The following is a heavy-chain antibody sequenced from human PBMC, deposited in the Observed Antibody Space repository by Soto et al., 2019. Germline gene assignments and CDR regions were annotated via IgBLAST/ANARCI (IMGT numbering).Heavy chain of an antibody. CDR2: IKQDGSEK. CDR1: GFTFSSYW. CDR3: ARANSRLGELSADYGMDV. D-gene: IGHD3-16*02. Sequence: GGSLRLSCAASGFTFSSYWMSWVRQAPGKGLEWVANIKQDGSEKYYVDSVKGRFTISRDNAKNSLYLQMNSLRAEDTAVYYCARANSRLGELSADYGMDVWGQGTTVTVSS. V-gene: IGHV3-7*01. J-gene: IGHJ6*02.